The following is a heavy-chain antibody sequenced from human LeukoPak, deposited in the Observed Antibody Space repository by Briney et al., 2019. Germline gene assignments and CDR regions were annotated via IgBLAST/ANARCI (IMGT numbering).Heavy chain of an antibody. CDR2: ISSSSSTI. CDR1: GFTFSSYA. D-gene: IGHD2-15*01. CDR3: ARDRLLGYCSGGSCLDAFDI. Sequence: GGSLRLSCAASGFTFSSYAMSWVRQAPGKGLEWVSYISSSSSTIYYADSVKGRFTISRDNAKNSLYLQMNSLRAEDTAVYYCARDRLLGYCSGGSCLDAFDIWGQGTMVTVSS. J-gene: IGHJ3*02. V-gene: IGHV3-48*04.